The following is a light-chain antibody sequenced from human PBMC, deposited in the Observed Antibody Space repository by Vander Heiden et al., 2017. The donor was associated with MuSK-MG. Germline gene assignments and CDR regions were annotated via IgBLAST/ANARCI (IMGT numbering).Light chain of an antibody. CDR2: TNN. Sequence: QSVLTPPPSASGTPGQRVTIACSGSSSNIGSNTVNWYQQLPGTAPKLLIYTNNQRPSGVPDRFSGSKSGTSASLAISGLQSEDEADYDCAAWDDSLNGWVFGGGTKLTVL. J-gene: IGLJ3*02. V-gene: IGLV1-44*01. CDR1: SSNIGSNT. CDR3: AAWDDSLNGWV.